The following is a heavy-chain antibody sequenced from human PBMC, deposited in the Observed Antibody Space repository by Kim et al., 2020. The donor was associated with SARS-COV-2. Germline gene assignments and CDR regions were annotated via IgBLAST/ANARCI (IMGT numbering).Heavy chain of an antibody. J-gene: IGHJ5*02. Sequence: SQTLSLTCAISGDSVSSNSAAWNWIRQSPSRGLEWLGRTYYRSKWYNDYAVSVKSRITINPETSKNQFSLQLNSVTPEDTAVYYCAREEPERGIYSSSWYWGNWFDPWGQGTLVTVSS. V-gene: IGHV6-1*01. CDR1: GDSVSSNSAA. D-gene: IGHD6-13*01. CDR2: TYYRSKWYN. CDR3: AREEPERGIYSSSWYWGNWFDP.